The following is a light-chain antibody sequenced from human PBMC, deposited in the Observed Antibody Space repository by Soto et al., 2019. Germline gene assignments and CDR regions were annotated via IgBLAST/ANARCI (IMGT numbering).Light chain of an antibody. V-gene: IGKV3-20*01. J-gene: IGKJ1*01. CDR1: QGIGDT. CDR3: PQYGSSGT. Sequence: EIVFTQSQATLSVSPGERATLSCSASQGIGDTLAWYQHKPGHAPSLLIYGASNRATGIPDRFSGSGSGTDFTLTISRLEPEDFAVYYCPQYGSSGTVGQGTQVEI. CDR2: GAS.